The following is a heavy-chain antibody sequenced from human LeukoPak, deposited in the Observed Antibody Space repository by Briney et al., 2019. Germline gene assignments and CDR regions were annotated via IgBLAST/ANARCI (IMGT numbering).Heavy chain of an antibody. CDR3: ARDRRPPGIAVAGVFDY. Sequence: PGGSLRLSCAASGFTFSSYAMHWVRQAPGKGLEWVAVMSYDGSNKYYADSVKGRFTISRDNSKNTLYLQMNSLRAEDTAVYYCARDRRPPGIAVAGVFDYWGQGTLVTVSS. D-gene: IGHD6-19*01. V-gene: IGHV3-30*04. CDR1: GFTFSSYA. CDR2: MSYDGSNK. J-gene: IGHJ4*02.